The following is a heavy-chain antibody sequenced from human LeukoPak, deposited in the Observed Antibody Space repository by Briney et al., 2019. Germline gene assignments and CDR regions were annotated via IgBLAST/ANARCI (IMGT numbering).Heavy chain of an antibody. D-gene: IGHD3-3*01. Sequence: ASVKVSCKASGYTFTGYCMHWVRQAPGQGLEWMGWINPNSGGTNYAQKFQGRVTMTRDTSISTAYMELSRLRSDDTAVYYCARPYDFWSGYSSGYFDYWGQGTLVTVSS. CDR3: ARPYDFWSGYSSGYFDY. CDR1: GYTFTGYC. J-gene: IGHJ4*02. V-gene: IGHV1-2*02. CDR2: INPNSGGT.